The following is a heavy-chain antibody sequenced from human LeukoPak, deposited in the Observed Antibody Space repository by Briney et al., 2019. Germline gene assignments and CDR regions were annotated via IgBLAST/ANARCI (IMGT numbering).Heavy chain of an antibody. V-gene: IGHV3-30-3*01. CDR2: ISYDGSNK. CDR1: GFTFSSYA. D-gene: IGHD3-22*01. Sequence: GGSLRLSCAASGFTFSSYAMHWVRQAPGKGLEWVAVISYDGSNKYYADSVKGRFTISSDNSKNTLYLQVNSLRAEDTAVYYCARAHYYDSSGYYSSYFDYWGQGTLVTVSS. J-gene: IGHJ4*02. CDR3: ARAHYYDSSGYYSSYFDY.